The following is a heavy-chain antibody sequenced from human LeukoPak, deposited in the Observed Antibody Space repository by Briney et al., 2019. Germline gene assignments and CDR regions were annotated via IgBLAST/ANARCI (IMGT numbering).Heavy chain of an antibody. J-gene: IGHJ6*02. CDR2: IYYSGST. CDR1: GGSISSYY. Sequence: SETLSLTCTVSGGSISSYYWSWIRQPPGKGLEWIGYIYYSGSTNYNPSLKSRVTISVDTSKNQFSLKLSSVTAADTAVYYCARLVGATLRGYYYYYGMDVWGQGTTVTVSS. V-gene: IGHV4-59*01. CDR3: ARLVGATLRGYYYYYGMDV. D-gene: IGHD1-26*01.